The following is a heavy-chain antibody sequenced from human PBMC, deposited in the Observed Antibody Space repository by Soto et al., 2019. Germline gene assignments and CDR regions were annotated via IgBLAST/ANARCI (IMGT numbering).Heavy chain of an antibody. Sequence: SQTLSLTCTVSGGSISSSSYYWGWIRQPPGKGLEWIGSIYYSGSTYYNPSLKSRVTISVDTSKNQFSLKLSSVTAADTAVYYRARHRDPVYDFGLDYWGQGTLVTVSS. D-gene: IGHD3-3*01. V-gene: IGHV4-39*01. CDR3: ARHRDPVYDFGLDY. CDR1: GGSISSSSYY. J-gene: IGHJ4*02. CDR2: IYYSGST.